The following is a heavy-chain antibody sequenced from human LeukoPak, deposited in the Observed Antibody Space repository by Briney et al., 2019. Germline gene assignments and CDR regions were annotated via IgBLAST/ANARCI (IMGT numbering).Heavy chain of an antibody. CDR2: ITGSGDST. CDR3: VRSLRSADF. V-gene: IGHV3-23*01. Sequence: PGGSLRLSCAASGFIFSTYAMSWVRQAPGKGLEWVSAITGSGDSTYYADSVKGRFTISRDNSKNTLFLQMDSLRAEDTALYYCVRSLRSADFWGQGTLVTVSS. J-gene: IGHJ4*02. CDR1: GFIFSTYA.